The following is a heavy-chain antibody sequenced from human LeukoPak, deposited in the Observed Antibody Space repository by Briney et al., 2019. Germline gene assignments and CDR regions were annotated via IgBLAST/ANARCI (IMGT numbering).Heavy chain of an antibody. Sequence: GGSLRLSCAASGFTFNSYAMSWVRQAPGKGLEWVSAISGSGGSTYYTDSVKGRFTISRDNSKNTLYLQMNSLRAEDTAVYYCAKAFGSSGYYYYFDYWGQGTLVTVSS. CDR1: GFTFNSYA. CDR2: ISGSGGST. D-gene: IGHD3-22*01. CDR3: AKAFGSSGYYYYFDY. J-gene: IGHJ4*02. V-gene: IGHV3-23*01.